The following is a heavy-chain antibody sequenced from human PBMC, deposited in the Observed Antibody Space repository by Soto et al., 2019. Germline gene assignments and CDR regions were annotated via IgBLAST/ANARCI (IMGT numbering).Heavy chain of an antibody. CDR2: SIPIFGTA. CDR1: AGNFCSYA. J-gene: IGHJ6*02. Sequence: GASVKVFCKAAAGNFCSYAISWVRQALGQGLQWLGVSIPIFGTANHAQQCQDTVTLTADKTTSTAYMERSSLRSEDTAAYYCARERTDTAMVTSSLYYNYYGRDVGGQGTTVT. D-gene: IGHD5-18*01. V-gene: IGHV1-69*06. CDR3: ARERTDTAMVTSSLYYNYYGRDV.